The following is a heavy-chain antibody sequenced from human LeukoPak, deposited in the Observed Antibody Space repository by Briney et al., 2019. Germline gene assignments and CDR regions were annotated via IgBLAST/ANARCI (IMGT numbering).Heavy chain of an antibody. CDR3: ARGGVAGILLMGL. J-gene: IGHJ6*01. D-gene: IGHD6-19*01. V-gene: IGHV3-13*01. CDR1: GFPLSSYD. Sequence: PGGSLTHPCAASGFPLSSYDMHWVRQATGRGREWVSAIGSWGQTYHLGSVKGQFTISRENAKNSLYLQMNSLRAGDTAVYYCARGGVAGILLMGLWGEEHTHRVSS. CDR2: IGSWGQT.